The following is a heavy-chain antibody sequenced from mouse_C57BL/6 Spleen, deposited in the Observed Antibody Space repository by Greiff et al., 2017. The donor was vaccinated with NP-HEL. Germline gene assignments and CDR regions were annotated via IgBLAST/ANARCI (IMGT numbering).Heavy chain of an antibody. J-gene: IGHJ3*01. CDR1: GYTFTSYW. D-gene: IGHD2-4*01. CDR2: INPSSGYT. Sequence: QVQLQQSGAELAKPGASVKLSCKASGYTFTSYWMHWVKQRPGQGLEWIGYINPSSGYTKYNQKFKDKATLTADKSSSTAYMQLSSLTYEAAAVYYCARGYYDAWFAYWGQGTLVTVSA. V-gene: IGHV1-7*01. CDR3: ARGYYDAWFAY.